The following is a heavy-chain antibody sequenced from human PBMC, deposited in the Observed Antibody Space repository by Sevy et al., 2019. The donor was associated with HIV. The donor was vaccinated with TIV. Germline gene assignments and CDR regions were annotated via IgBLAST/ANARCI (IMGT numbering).Heavy chain of an antibody. CDR3: ARLHNYYGSGSYGLDY. Sequence: GGSLRLSCAASEFTFSSYSMNWVRQAPGKGLEWVSYISSSSSTIYYADSVKGRFTISRDNAKNSLYLQMNSLRDEDTAVYYCARLHNYYGSGSYGLDYWGQGTLVTVSS. CDR1: EFTFSSYS. CDR2: ISSSSSTI. V-gene: IGHV3-48*02. J-gene: IGHJ4*02. D-gene: IGHD3-10*01.